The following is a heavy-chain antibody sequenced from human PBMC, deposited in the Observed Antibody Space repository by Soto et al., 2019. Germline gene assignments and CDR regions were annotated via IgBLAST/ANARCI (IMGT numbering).Heavy chain of an antibody. V-gene: IGHV3-30*03. D-gene: IGHD5-12*01. J-gene: IGHJ4*02. CDR3: ATDRTAYSVYGLFDY. CDR2: ISYDGNKK. Sequence: QVQLVESGGGVVQSGRSLRLSCAASGFTFSSYGMHWVRQAPGKGLEWVAVISYDGNKKYYADSVKGRFTISRDNSKNTLFMQMNSLRGEDTAVYYCATDRTAYSVYGLFDYWGQGTLVTVSS. CDR1: GFTFSSYG.